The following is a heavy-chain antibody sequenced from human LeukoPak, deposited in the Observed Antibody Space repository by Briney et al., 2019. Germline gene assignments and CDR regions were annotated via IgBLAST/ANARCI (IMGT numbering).Heavy chain of an antibody. Sequence: GGALRLSCVASGFIFRKYWMSWVRQAPGKGLEWVAHIKDDGGDKNYVDSVKGGFTISRENAKSSLYLQMNSLRVEDTAVYYCTITGGPTVTAFDLWGQGILVTVSS. CDR3: TITGGPTVTAFDL. CDR1: GFIFRKYW. V-gene: IGHV3-7*02. CDR2: IKDDGGDK. D-gene: IGHD4-17*01. J-gene: IGHJ4*02.